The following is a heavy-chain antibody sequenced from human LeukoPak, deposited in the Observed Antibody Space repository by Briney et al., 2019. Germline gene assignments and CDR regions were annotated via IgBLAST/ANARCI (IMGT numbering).Heavy chain of an antibody. D-gene: IGHD6-19*01. J-gene: IGHJ5*02. CDR1: GGSFSSYY. CDR3: ASTSFRYSSGWYVRWFDP. V-gene: IGHV4-59*08. CDR2: IYYSGST. Sequence: KPSETLSLTCAVNGGSFSSYYWSWIRQPPGKGLEWIGYIYYSGSTNYNPSLKSRVTISVDTSKNQFSLKLSSVTAADTAVYYCASTSFRYSSGWYVRWFDPWGQGTLVTVSS.